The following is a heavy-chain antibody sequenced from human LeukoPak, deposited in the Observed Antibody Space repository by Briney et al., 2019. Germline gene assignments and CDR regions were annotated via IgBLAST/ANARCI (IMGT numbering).Heavy chain of an antibody. CDR1: GYSISSGYY. Sequence: SETLSLTCTVSGYSISSGYYWGWIRQPPGKGLGWIGSFYHSGSTYYNPSLKRRVTISVDTSKNQFSLKLTAVTAADTAVYYCARGVRDIFTGYFRGTPIPYGYWGQGSLVTDSP. J-gene: IGHJ4*02. CDR3: ARGVRDIFTGYFRGTPIPYGY. D-gene: IGHD3-9*01. CDR2: FYHSGST. V-gene: IGHV4-38-2*02.